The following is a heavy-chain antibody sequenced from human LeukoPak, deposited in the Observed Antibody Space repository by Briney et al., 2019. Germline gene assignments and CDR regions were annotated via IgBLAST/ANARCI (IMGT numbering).Heavy chain of an antibody. D-gene: IGHD3-10*01. CDR3: ARDDMVRGAIPHHWFDP. CDR1: GYTFTSYG. CDR2: ISAYNGNT. Sequence: ASVKVSCKASGYTFTSYGISWVRQAPGQGLEWMGWISAYNGNTNYAQKLQGRVTMTTDTSTSTAYMELRSLRSDDTAVYYCARDDMVRGAIPHHWFDPWGQGTLVTVSS. V-gene: IGHV1-18*01. J-gene: IGHJ5*02.